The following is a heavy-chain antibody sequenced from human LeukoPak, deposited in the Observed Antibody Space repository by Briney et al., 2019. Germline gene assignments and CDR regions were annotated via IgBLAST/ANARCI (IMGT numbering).Heavy chain of an antibody. D-gene: IGHD3-10*01. J-gene: IGHJ5*02. CDR1: GFSVSSTY. Sequence: GGSLRLSCAASGFSVSSTYMSWVRQAPGKGLEWVSLIYTSGSTFYADSVMGRFTISRDNSKNTLFLQMNSLRAEDSAVYYCTRDRAGTQSWVGFDLWGQGTLVTVSS. CDR3: TRDRAGTQSWVGFDL. V-gene: IGHV3-66*03. CDR2: IYTSGST.